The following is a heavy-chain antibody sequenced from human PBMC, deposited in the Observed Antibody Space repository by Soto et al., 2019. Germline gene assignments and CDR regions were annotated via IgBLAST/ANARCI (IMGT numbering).Heavy chain of an antibody. V-gene: IGHV4-59*01. Sequence: SETLSLTCTVSGVSISSYYWSWIRQPPGKGLEWIGYIYYSGSTNYNPSLKSRVTISVDTSKNQFSLKLSSVTAADTAVYYCAGRGIAVAGTVFDYWGQGTLVTVSS. D-gene: IGHD6-19*01. CDR2: IYYSGST. J-gene: IGHJ4*02. CDR1: GVSISSYY. CDR3: AGRGIAVAGTVFDY.